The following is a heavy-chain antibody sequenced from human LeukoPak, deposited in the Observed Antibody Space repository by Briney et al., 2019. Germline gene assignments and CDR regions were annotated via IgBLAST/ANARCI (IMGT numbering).Heavy chain of an antibody. CDR1: GGSFSGHF. V-gene: IGHV4-34*01. CDR3: ARVTVGALDY. D-gene: IGHD1-26*01. J-gene: IGHJ4*02. Sequence: PSETLSLTCAVYGGSFSGHFWSWIRQPPGKGLEWIGEINHSGFTNYNPSLKSRVTTSVDTSKNQFSLNLRSVTAADTAVYYCARVTVGALDYWGQGTLVTVSS. CDR2: INHSGFT.